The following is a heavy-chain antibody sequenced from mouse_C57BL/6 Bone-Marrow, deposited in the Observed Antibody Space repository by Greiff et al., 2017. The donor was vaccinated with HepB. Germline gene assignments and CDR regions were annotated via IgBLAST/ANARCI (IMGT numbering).Heavy chain of an antibody. J-gene: IGHJ1*03. CDR3: ARLGYYGSSSYWYFDV. V-gene: IGHV1-81*01. D-gene: IGHD1-1*01. CDR1: GYTFTSYG. CDR2: IYPRSGNT. Sequence: QVQLQQSGAELARPGASVKLSCKASGYTFTSYGISWVKQRTGQGLEWIGEIYPRSGNTYYNEKFKGKATLTADKSSSTAYMELRSLTSEDSAVYFCARLGYYGSSSYWYFDVWGTGTTVTVSS.